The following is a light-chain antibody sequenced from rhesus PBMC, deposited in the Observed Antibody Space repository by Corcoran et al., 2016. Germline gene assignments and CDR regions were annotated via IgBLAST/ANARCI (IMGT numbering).Light chain of an antibody. V-gene: IGKV1-32*02. CDR3: QQGNSNPLT. CDR2: YAN. J-gene: IGKJ4*01. Sequence: DIQMSQSPSSLSASVGDRVTITCRPSQGISSYLNWYQQKPGKAPKLLIYYANSLASGVPSRFSGSGSGTEFTLTISSLQPEDFATYYCQQGNSNPLTFGGGTKVEIK. CDR1: QGISSY.